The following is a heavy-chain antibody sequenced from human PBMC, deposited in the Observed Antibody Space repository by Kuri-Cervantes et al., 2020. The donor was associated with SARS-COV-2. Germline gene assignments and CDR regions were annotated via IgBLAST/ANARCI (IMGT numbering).Heavy chain of an antibody. J-gene: IGHJ6*02. Sequence: ASVKVSCKASGGTFSSYAITWVRQAPGQGLEWMGWISTYNANADYAQKLQGRVTMTTDTSTSIAYMELRSLRSDDTAIYYCAGGLDYGDYPYYYGMDVWGQGTTVTVSS. CDR2: ISTYNANA. D-gene: IGHD4-17*01. V-gene: IGHV1-18*01. CDR3: AGGLDYGDYPYYYGMDV. CDR1: GGTFSSYA.